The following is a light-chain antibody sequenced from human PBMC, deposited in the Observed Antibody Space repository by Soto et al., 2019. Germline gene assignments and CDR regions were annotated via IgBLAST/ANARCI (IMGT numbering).Light chain of an antibody. CDR3: QQYNSYPWT. CDR1: QSISNH. V-gene: IGKV1-5*01. Sequence: DIQMTQSPSSLSSSVGDRVTITCRASQSISNHLNWYQQKPGKAPKLLIYDASSLESGVPSRFSGSGSGTEFTLTISSLKPGDFATYYCQQYNSYPWTFGQGTKVDIK. J-gene: IGKJ1*01. CDR2: DAS.